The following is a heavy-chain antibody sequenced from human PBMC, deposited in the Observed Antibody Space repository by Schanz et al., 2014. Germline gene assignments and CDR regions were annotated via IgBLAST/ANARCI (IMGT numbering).Heavy chain of an antibody. J-gene: IGHJ4*02. V-gene: IGHV3-23*01. CDR1: GFSFSIFA. D-gene: IGHD5-18*01. CDR3: AKYGEGYSYGFVEY. CDR2: ISGSGGDT. Sequence: EVQLLESGGGLVQPGGSLRLSCAASGFSFSIFAMTWVRQAPGQGLEWVSTISGSGGDTYPADSVKGRFTISRDNSNNTLYLQMKSLRAEDTAVYYCAKYGEGYSYGFVEYWGQGSLVTVAS.